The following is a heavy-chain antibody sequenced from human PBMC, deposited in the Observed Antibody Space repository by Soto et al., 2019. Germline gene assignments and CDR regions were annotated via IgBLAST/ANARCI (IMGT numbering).Heavy chain of an antibody. CDR3: ARVEYCSGGSCPPPAFDI. V-gene: IGHV1-8*01. CDR2: MNPNSGNT. J-gene: IGHJ3*02. Sequence: ASVKVSCTASGYTFTSYDINWVRQATGQGLEWMGWMNPNSGNTGYAQKFQGRVTMTRNTSISTAYMELSSLRSEDTAVYYCARVEYCSGGSCPPPAFDIWGQGTMVTVSS. CDR1: GYTFTSYD. D-gene: IGHD2-15*01.